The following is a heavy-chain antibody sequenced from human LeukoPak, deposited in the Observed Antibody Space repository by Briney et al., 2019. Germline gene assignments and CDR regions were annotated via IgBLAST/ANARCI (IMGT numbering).Heavy chain of an antibody. V-gene: IGHV3-23*01. J-gene: IGHJ5*02. CDR1: GFTFSSYG. CDR3: AKGKSLTCFDN. CDR2: ISSGGGST. D-gene: IGHD3-9*01. Sequence: GGSLRLSCAASGFTFSSYGMHWVRQAPGKGLEWVSSISSGGGSTYYADSVKDRFTISRDNSKNTLSLQMDSLRAEDTAIYYCAKGKSLTCFDNWGQGALVTVSS.